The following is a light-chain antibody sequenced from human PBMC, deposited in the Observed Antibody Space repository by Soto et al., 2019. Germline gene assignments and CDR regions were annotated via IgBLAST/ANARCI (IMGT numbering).Light chain of an antibody. CDR2: GAS. V-gene: IGKV1-9*01. J-gene: IGKJ4*01. CDR3: QQFNAYPLT. Sequence: DLQLTQSPSFLSASVGDRVTISCRASQGISDYLAWYQQKPGKAPKLLIYGASTLQSGVPSLFSGSASGTEFTLTISSLQPEDFATYFCQQFNAYPLTFGGGTKLEIK. CDR1: QGISDY.